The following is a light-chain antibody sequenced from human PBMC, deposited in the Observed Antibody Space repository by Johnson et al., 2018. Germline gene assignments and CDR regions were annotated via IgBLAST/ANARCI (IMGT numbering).Light chain of an antibody. CDR1: SSNIGNNY. CDR2: ENN. J-gene: IGLJ1*01. CDR3: GTWYSSLSAVNV. V-gene: IGLV1-51*02. Sequence: QSVLTQPPSVSAAPGQKVTISCSGSSSNIGNNYVSWYQQLPGTAPKLLIYENNKRPSGIPDRFSGSKSGTSATLALTGLQTGDEADYYCGTWYSSLSAVNVFGTGTKVTVL.